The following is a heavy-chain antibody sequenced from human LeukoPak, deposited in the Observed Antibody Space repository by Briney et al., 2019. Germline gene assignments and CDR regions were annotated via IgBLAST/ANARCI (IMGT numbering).Heavy chain of an antibody. CDR1: GFTFRSHA. CDR3: ARGLGCGSRRVYGMDV. D-gene: IGHD3-16*01. V-gene: IGHV3-7*03. J-gene: IGHJ6*02. Sequence: GGSLRLSCVGSGFTFRSHAMSWVRQAPGKGLEWVAHIKKDGSEKYYVDSLKGRFTISRDNAKNSQYLQMNSLRAEDTAVYYCARGLGCGSRRVYGMDVWGRGTTVTVSS. CDR2: IKKDGSEK.